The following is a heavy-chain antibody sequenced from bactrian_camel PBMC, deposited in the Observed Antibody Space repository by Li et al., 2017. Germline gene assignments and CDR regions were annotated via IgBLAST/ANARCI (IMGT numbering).Heavy chain of an antibody. CDR3: SNPWY. CDR1: TFTIGSYW. CDR2: INSGGDPT. Sequence: DVQLVESGGGLVQPGGSLRLSCAASTFTIGSYWMMWVRQAPGKGLEWVAFINSGGDPTYYADSVKGRFTISGDNAKNTVYLQMNSLSPEDTAVYYCSNPWYWGQGTQVTVS. J-gene: IGHJ4*01. V-gene: IGHV3S35*01.